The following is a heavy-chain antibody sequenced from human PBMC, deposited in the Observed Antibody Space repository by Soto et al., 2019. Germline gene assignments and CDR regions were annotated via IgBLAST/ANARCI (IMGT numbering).Heavy chain of an antibody. Sequence: GGSLRLSCAASGFTFSRYWMNWVRQAPGKGLEWVANIKQDGTEKNYVDSVKGRFTISRDNARNSLYLQMDSLRAEDTAIYYCATDTGDIEVVPATTWGQGTLVTVS. J-gene: IGHJ4*02. CDR2: IKQDGTEK. CDR3: ATDTGDIEVVPATT. CDR1: GFTFSRYW. D-gene: IGHD2-15*01. V-gene: IGHV3-7*03.